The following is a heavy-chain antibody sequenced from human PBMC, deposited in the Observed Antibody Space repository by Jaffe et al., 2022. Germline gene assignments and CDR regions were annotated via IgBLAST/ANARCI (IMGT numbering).Heavy chain of an antibody. J-gene: IGHJ5*02. CDR1: GGSISSSSYY. CDR2: IYYSGST. CDR3: ARPFYCGGDCYSGWFDP. V-gene: IGHV4-39*01. D-gene: IGHD2-21*01. Sequence: QLQLQESGPGLVKPSETLSLTCTVSGGSISSSSYYWGWIRQPPGKGLEWIGSIYYSGSTYYNPSLKSRVTISVDTSKNQFSLKLSSVTAADTAVYYCARPFYCGGDCYSGWFDPWGQGTLVTVSS.